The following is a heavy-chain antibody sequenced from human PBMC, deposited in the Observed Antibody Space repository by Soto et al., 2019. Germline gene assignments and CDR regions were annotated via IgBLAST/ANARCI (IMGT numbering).Heavy chain of an antibody. D-gene: IGHD3-10*01. CDR1: GYTFTSYG. Sequence: ASVKVSCKASGYTFTSYGISWVRQAPGQGLEWMGWISAYNGNTNYAQKVQGRVTMTTDTSTSTAYMALRSLRSDDTAVYYCARDPYYYGSGSYMGYYFDYWGQGTLVTVSS. V-gene: IGHV1-18*04. J-gene: IGHJ4*02. CDR3: ARDPYYYGSGSYMGYYFDY. CDR2: ISAYNGNT.